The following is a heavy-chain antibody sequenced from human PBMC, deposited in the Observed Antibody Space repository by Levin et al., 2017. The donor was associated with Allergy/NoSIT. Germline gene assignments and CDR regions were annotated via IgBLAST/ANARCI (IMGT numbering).Heavy chain of an antibody. CDR2: ISYEGRNK. D-gene: IGHD3-22*01. Sequence: SCAASGFTFSSHGMHWVRQAPGKGLEWVARISYEGRNKDDADAVKGRFTISRDNSKNTLYLQMNSLRAEDTAVYYCAKVYYDNTDMWGQGTLVTVSS. J-gene: IGHJ4*02. V-gene: IGHV3-30*18. CDR1: GFTFSSHG. CDR3: AKVYYDNTDM.